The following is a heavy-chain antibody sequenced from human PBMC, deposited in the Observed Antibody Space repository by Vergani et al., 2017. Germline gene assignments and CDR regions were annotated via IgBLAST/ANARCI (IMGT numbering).Heavy chain of an antibody. D-gene: IGHD6-6*01. CDR1: GFTFSSYS. CDR2: ISSTSSYI. V-gene: IGHV3-21*01. Sequence: EVQLVESGGGLVKPGGSLRLSCAASGFTFSSYSMNWVRQAPGKGLEWVSSISSTSSYIYYADSVKGRFTISRANAKNSLYLQMNSLRAEDTAVYYCGRPYSSSWFAFDIWGQGTMVTVSS. CDR3: GRPYSSSWFAFDI. J-gene: IGHJ3*02.